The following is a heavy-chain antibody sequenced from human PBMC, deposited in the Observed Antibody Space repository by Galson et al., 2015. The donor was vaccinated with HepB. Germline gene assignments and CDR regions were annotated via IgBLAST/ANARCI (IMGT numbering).Heavy chain of an antibody. CDR1: GFTFSSYS. Sequence: SLRLSCAASGFTFSSYSMNWVRQAPGKGLEWVAVIWFDVSNQYYADSVKGRFTISRDTSKDTLYLQMNSLRVDDTAVYYCARDSSGAAVGSRHFDYWGQGTLVTVSS. D-gene: IGHD6-13*01. CDR2: IWFDVSNQ. CDR3: ARDSSGAAVGSRHFDY. V-gene: IGHV3-33*08. J-gene: IGHJ4*02.